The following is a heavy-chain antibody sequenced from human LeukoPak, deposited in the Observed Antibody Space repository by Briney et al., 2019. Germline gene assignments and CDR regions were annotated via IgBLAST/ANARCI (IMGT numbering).Heavy chain of an antibody. CDR3: ARDGVGSGSYSYYYYYYMDV. CDR1: GYTFTSYG. D-gene: IGHD3-10*01. J-gene: IGHJ6*03. Sequence: ASVKVSCKASGYTFTSYGISWVRQAPGQGLEWMGWISAYNGNTNYAQKLQGRVTMTIDTSTSTAYMELRSLRSDDTAVYYCARDGVGSGSYSYYYYYYMDVWGKGTTVTVSS. CDR2: ISAYNGNT. V-gene: IGHV1-18*01.